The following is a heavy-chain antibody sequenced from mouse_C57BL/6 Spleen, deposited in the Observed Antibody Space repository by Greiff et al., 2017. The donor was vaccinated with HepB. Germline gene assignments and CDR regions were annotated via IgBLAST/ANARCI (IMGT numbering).Heavy chain of an antibody. CDR2: IAPPNGNT. V-gene: IGHV14-3*02. CDR3: ARMARE. Sequence: EVQLQQSGAELVKSGATVKLYCTASGLNIIDTYMHWLKQWPEQGLEWIGRIAPPNGNTKYDPQFQGKVTITADLYSNTAYLHSSSLTSDDTAVYYSARMAREWGQGTTLTVAS. J-gene: IGHJ2*01. CDR1: GLNIIDTY.